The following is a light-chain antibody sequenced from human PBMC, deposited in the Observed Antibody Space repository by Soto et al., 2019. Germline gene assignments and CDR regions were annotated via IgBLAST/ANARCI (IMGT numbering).Light chain of an antibody. Sequence: DVVMTQSPLSLPVTLGQPASISCRSSQSLVYSNGNTYLTWFQQRPGQSPRRLIYEVSKRDSGVPDRFSGSGSGTDFTLKISRVEAEDVGVYYCVQGTYWPATFGQGTKVDIK. CDR2: EVS. CDR3: VQGTYWPAT. J-gene: IGKJ1*01. V-gene: IGKV2-30*01. CDR1: QSLVYSNGNTY.